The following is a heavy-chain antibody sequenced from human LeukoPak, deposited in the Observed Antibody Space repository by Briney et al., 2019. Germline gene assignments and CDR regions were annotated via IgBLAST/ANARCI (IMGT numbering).Heavy chain of an antibody. CDR1: GGTFSRYA. V-gene: IGHV1-69*05. D-gene: IGHD3-22*01. Sequence: SVKVSCKASGGTFSRYAISWVRQARGQGLEWMGRSIPIFGTANYAQKFQGRVTITTDETTQTAYMGLSSLRSEDTAVYYCARKDSYDSSEVYFQHWGQGTLVTIS. CDR2: SIPIFGTA. CDR3: ARKDSYDSSEVYFQH. J-gene: IGHJ1*01.